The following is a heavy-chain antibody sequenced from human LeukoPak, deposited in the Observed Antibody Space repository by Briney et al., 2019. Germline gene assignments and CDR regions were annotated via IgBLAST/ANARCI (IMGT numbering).Heavy chain of an antibody. CDR2: IHDSGRT. J-gene: IGHJ5*02. Sequence: SETLSLTCGVSGGSLGGYYWSWIRQAPGKGLEWIGEIHDSGRTNYNPSLKSRVTISVDTSKNQFSLHLNSVTAADTAVYYCARVKAVPAPRGFDPWGQGTLVTVSS. CDR1: GGSLGGYY. D-gene: IGHD6-19*01. CDR3: ARVKAVPAPRGFDP. V-gene: IGHV4-34*01.